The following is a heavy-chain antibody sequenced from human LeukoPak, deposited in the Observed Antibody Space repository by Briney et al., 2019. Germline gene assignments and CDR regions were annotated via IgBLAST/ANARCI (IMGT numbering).Heavy chain of an antibody. CDR2: NSGST. CDR1: GDSISSDY. J-gene: IGHJ4*02. CDR3: ARHGNWDPFDY. V-gene: IGHV4-59*05. Sequence: SETLSLTCTVSGDSISSDYWTWIRQPPGEGLEWIGTNSGSTYYKSSLKSRLTISVDSSKNQFSLKMISVTAADTGVYYCARHGNWDPFDYWGQGALVTVSS. D-gene: IGHD7-27*01.